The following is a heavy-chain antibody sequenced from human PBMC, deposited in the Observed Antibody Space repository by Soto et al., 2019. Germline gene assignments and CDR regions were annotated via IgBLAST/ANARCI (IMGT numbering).Heavy chain of an antibody. Sequence: PSETLSLTCTVSGGSISSGDYYWSWIRQPPGKGLEWIGYIYYSGSTYYNPSLKSRVTISVDTSKNQFSLKLSSVTAADTAVYYCARGTENHFWSGSSFEYWGQGTLVTVS. D-gene: IGHD3-3*02. CDR2: IYYSGST. J-gene: IGHJ4*02. CDR3: ARGTENHFWSGSSFEY. CDR1: GGSISSGDYY. V-gene: IGHV4-30-4*01.